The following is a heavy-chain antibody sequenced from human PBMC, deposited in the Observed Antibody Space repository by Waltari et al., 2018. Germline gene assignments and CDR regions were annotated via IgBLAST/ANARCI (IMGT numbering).Heavy chain of an antibody. D-gene: IGHD3-3*01. CDR3: AKDEGARLAPTFGMDA. J-gene: IGHJ6*02. Sequence: EMQLLESGGALVQPGGSLRLSCAASGFPFSTYTMNWVRQAPGQGLEWVAVMTASGLMDYGESVKGRFIISRDNSKNTLYLEMYRLRVEDTARYYCAKDEGARLAPTFGMDAWGQGTTVIVSS. CDR2: MTASGLM. V-gene: IGHV3-23*01. CDR1: GFPFSTYT.